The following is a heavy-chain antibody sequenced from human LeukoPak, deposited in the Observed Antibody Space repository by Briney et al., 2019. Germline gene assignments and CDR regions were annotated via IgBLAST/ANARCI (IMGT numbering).Heavy chain of an antibody. CDR3: ARHRDGGTYPLDY. Sequence: PSETLSLTCTVSGGSISGYFWSWLRQSPGKGLEWIAYIRYGGDSNYNPSLRSRVTISIDMSKNQFSLNLSSVTAAHTAVYYCARHRDGGTYPLDYWGQGALVTVSS. V-gene: IGHV4-59*08. CDR1: GGSISGYF. CDR2: IRYGGDS. D-gene: IGHD1-26*01. J-gene: IGHJ4*02.